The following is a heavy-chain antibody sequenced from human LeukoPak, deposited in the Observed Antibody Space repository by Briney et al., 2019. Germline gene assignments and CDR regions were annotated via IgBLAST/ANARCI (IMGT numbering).Heavy chain of an antibody. J-gene: IGHJ4*02. CDR3: ARDGLLPGIAAAGLFDY. CDR1: GGSISSYY. CDR2: IYYSGST. D-gene: IGHD6-13*01. Sequence: SETLSLTCTVSGGSISSYYWSWIRQPAGKGLEWIGYIYYSGSTNYNPSLKSRVTISVDTSKNQFSLKLSSVTAADTAVYYCARDGLLPGIAAAGLFDYWGQGTLVTVSS. V-gene: IGHV4-59*01.